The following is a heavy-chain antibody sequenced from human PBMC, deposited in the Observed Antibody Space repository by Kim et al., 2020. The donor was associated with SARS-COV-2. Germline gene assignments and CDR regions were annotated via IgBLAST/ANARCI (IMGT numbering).Heavy chain of an antibody. Sequence: GGSLRLSCAASGFTFSSYALSWVRQAPGMRLEWVSSIGYSGDSTNYADSAKGRFTISRDNSMNTLYLEMSRLRAEDTALYYCTTDLGVTGPGVKYWGQGILVTVSS. J-gene: IGHJ4*02. D-gene: IGHD2-8*01. CDR1: GFTFSSYA. V-gene: IGHV3-23*01. CDR3: TTDLGVTGPGVKY. CDR2: IGYSGDST.